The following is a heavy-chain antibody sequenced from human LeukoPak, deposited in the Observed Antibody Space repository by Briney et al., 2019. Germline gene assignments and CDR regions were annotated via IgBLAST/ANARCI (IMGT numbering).Heavy chain of an antibody. J-gene: IGHJ4*02. CDR2: ISGSGGST. CDR1: GITLSNYG. CDR3: AKRGVVIRVILVGFHKEAYYFDS. D-gene: IGHD3-22*01. V-gene: IGHV3-23*01. Sequence: GGSLRLSCAVSGITLSNYGMSWVRQAPGKGLEWVAGISGSGGSTSYADSVKGRFTISRDNPRNTLYLQMNSLRAEDTAVYFCAKRGVVIRVILVGFHKEAYYFDSWGQGALVTVSS.